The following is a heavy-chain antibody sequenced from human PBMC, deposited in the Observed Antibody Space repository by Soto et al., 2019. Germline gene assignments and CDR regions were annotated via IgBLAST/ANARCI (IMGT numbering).Heavy chain of an antibody. D-gene: IGHD3-3*01. CDR2: IRGSGDVT. J-gene: IGHJ6*03. CDR1: GFTFRDYA. Sequence: GGSLRLSCAASGFTFRDYAMTWVRQAPGKGLEWVSTIRGSGDVTMYADFVQGRFAISRDNSKNTMYLQMNSLRDEDTAIYYCAKHGGPSYSYYMHVSGKATTVTVSS. CDR3: AKHGGPSYSYYMHV. V-gene: IGHV3-23*01.